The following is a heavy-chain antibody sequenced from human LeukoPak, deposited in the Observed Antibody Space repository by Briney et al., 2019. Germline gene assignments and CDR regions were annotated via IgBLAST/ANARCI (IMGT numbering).Heavy chain of an antibody. CDR3: AKDQGTVSGYDPSQGATRSYFDY. Sequence: PGGSLRLSCAASGFTFSSYGMSWVRQAPGKGLEWVSAISGSGGSTYYADSVKGRFTISRDNSKNTLYLQMNSLRAEDTAVYYCAKDQGTVSGYDPSQGATRSYFDYWGQGTLVTVSS. CDR2: ISGSGGST. CDR1: GFTFSSYG. V-gene: IGHV3-23*01. J-gene: IGHJ4*02. D-gene: IGHD5-12*01.